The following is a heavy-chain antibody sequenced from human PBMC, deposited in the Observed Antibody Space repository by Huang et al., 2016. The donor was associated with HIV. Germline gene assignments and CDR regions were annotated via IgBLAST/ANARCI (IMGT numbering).Heavy chain of an antibody. CDR1: GFTFTNYG. Sequence: QVQLVESGGGVVQPGRSLRLSCTASGFTFTNYGMHWVCQAPGKGLEWVAGISYDGSEKYYADAVWGRFTISRDNSKNTLSLEVDSLRDEDTAMYYCATKSYGDYGDYKLVYWGQGTLVIVSS. J-gene: IGHJ4*02. CDR2: ISYDGSEK. CDR3: ATKSYGDYGDYKLVY. V-gene: IGHV3-30*03. D-gene: IGHD4-17*01.